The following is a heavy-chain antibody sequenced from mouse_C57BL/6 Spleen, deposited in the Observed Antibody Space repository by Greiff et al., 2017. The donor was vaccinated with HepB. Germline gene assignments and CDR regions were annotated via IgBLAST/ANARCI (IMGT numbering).Heavy chain of an antibody. CDR2: ISYDGSN. J-gene: IGHJ2*01. D-gene: IGHD1-1*01. Sequence: ESGPGLVKPSQSLSLTCSVTGYSITSGYYWNWIRQFPGNKLEWMGYISYDGSNNYNPSLKNRISITRDTSKNQFFLKLNSVTTEDTATYYCARETYYYGSSGGDYFDYWGQGTTLTVSS. CDR3: ARETYYYGSSGGDYFDY. V-gene: IGHV3-6*01. CDR1: GYSITSGYY.